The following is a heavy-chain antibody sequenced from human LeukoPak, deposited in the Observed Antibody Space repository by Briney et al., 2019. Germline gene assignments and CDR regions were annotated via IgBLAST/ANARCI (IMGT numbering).Heavy chain of an antibody. CDR1: GFTFTNYN. Sequence: GGSLRLSCAASGFTFTNYNMNWVRQAPGKGLEWVSVIYSGGSTYYADSVKGRFTISRDNSKNTLYLQMNSLRAEDTAVYYCARDEVGALGAFDIWGQGTMVTVSS. V-gene: IGHV3-53*01. CDR2: IYSGGST. D-gene: IGHD1-26*01. J-gene: IGHJ3*02. CDR3: ARDEVGALGAFDI.